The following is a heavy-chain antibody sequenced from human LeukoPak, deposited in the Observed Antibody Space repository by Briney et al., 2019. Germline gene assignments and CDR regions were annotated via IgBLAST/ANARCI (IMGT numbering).Heavy chain of an antibody. CDR1: GFTFSSYS. Sequence: GGSLRLSCAASGFTFSSYSMNWVRQAPGKGLEWASSISDSSRYIFYADSVKGRFTISRDNAKNSLYLQMNSLRAEDTAVYYCAREVYCSHTTCYYFDYWGLGTLVTVSS. CDR3: AREVYCSHTTCYYFDY. V-gene: IGHV3-21*01. J-gene: IGHJ4*02. D-gene: IGHD2/OR15-2a*01. CDR2: ISDSSRYI.